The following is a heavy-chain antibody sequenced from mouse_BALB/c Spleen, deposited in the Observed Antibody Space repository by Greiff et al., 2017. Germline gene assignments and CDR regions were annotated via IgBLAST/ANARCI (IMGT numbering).Heavy chain of an antibody. D-gene: IGHD2-1*01. CDR2: ISSGGST. V-gene: IGHV5-6-5*01. CDR1: GFTFSSYA. CDR3: ARGRGYGNPYYAMDY. Sequence: EVHLVESGGGLVKPGGSLKLSCAASGFTFSSYAMSWVRQTPEKRLEWVASISSGGSTYYPDSVKGRFTISRDNARNILYLQMSSLRSEDTAMYYCARGRGYGNPYYAMDYWGQGTSVTVSS. J-gene: IGHJ4*01.